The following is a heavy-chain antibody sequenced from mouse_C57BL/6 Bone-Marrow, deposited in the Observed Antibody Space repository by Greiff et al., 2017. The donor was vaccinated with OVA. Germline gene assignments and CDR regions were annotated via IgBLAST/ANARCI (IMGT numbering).Heavy chain of an antibody. CDR3: TTRSYYGSRPWFAD. D-gene: IGHD1-1*01. CDR2: IDPENGDT. V-gene: IGHV14-4*01. Sequence: EVHLVESGAELVRPGASVKLSCTASGFNIKDDYMHWVKQRPEQGLEWIGWIDPENGDTEYASKFQGKATITADTSSNTAYLQLSSLTSEDTAVYYCTTRSYYGSRPWFADWGQGTLVTVSA. CDR1: GFNIKDDY. J-gene: IGHJ3*01.